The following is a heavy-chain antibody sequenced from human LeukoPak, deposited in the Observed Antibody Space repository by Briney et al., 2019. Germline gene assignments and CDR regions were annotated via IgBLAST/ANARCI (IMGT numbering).Heavy chain of an antibody. J-gene: IGHJ4*02. Sequence: GGSLRLSCAASGFTFSGYWMSRVRQVPGKGLEWVANIKPDGSDKYYVDSVKGRFTISRENAKNSLYLHMNSLRAEDTAVYYCARDRIQLWSHDYWGQGTLVTVSS. CDR2: IKPDGSDK. CDR3: ARDRIQLWSHDY. D-gene: IGHD5-18*01. V-gene: IGHV3-7*04. CDR1: GFTFSGYW.